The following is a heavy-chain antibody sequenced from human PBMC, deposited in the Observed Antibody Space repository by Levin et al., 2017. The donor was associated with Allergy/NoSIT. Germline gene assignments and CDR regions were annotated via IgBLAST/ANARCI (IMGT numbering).Heavy chain of an antibody. J-gene: IGHJ4*02. Sequence: GGSLRLSCVASGFTFRNFWMTWVRQAPGKGLEWVANIKQDGSEKYYVDSVEGRFTISRDNARNSLFLQMNSLRVEDTALYYCVGIIVGADSYFDYWGQGTLVTVSS. CDR3: VGIIVGADSYFDY. CDR2: IKQDGSEK. D-gene: IGHD1-26*01. CDR1: GFTFRNFW. V-gene: IGHV3-7*01.